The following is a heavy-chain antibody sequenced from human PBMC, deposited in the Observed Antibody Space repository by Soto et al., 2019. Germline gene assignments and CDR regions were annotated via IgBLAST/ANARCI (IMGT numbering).Heavy chain of an antibody. D-gene: IGHD6-6*01. CDR3: ARRYSSSLSAFDI. Sequence: GESLKISCKGSGYSFTSYWISWVRQMPGKGLEWMGRIDPSDSYTNYSPSFQGHVTISADKSISTAYLQWSSLKASDTAMYYCARRYSSSLSAFDIWGQGTMVTVSS. V-gene: IGHV5-10-1*01. CDR2: IDPSDSYT. J-gene: IGHJ3*02. CDR1: GYSFTSYW.